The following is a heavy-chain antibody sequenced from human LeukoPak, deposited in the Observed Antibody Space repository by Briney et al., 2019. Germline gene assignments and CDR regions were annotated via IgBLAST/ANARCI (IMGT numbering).Heavy chain of an antibody. Sequence: QAGGSLRLSCAASGFTFSSYAMSWVRQAPGKGLEWVSAISGSGGSTYYADSVKGRFTISRDNSKNTLYLQMNSLRAEDTAVYYCAKDLGRDLIIVYDYWGQGTLVTVSS. J-gene: IGHJ4*02. V-gene: IGHV3-23*01. CDR3: AKDLGRDLIIVYDY. D-gene: IGHD7-27*01. CDR2: ISGSGGST. CDR1: GFTFSSYA.